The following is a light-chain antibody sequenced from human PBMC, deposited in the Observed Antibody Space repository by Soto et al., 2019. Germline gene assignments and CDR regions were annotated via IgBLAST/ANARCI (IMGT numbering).Light chain of an antibody. CDR3: AAWDDSLSTSV. V-gene: IGLV1-44*01. J-gene: IGLJ3*02. Sequence: QSVLTQPPSASGTPGQRVTISCSGSSSNIGSNTVNWYQQLPGTAPKVLIYNNNQRPSGVPDRFSGSKSGTSASLAISGLQSEDEADYYCAAWDDSLSTSVFGGGTQLTVL. CDR1: SSNIGSNT. CDR2: NNN.